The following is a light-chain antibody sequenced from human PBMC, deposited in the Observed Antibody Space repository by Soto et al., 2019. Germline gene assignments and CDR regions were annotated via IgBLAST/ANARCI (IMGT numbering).Light chain of an antibody. J-gene: IGKJ1*01. CDR1: QSINSW. CDR2: EAS. V-gene: IGKV1-5*03. CDR3: QQYSCHRT. Sequence: DIQMTQSPSTLSASVGDRVTITCRASQSINSWLAWYQQKPGKAPKLLIHEASRLESGVPSRFSGSGSGTEFTLTISSLQPDDFATYYCQQYSCHRTFGQGTRVEIK.